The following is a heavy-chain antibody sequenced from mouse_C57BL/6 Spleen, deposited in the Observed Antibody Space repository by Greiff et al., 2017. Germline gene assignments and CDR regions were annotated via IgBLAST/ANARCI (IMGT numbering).Heavy chain of an antibody. Sequence: VQLQQSGPELVKPGASVKISCKASGYSFTGYYMNWVKQSPEKSLEWIGEINPSTGGTTYNQKFKAKATLTVDKSSSTAYMQLKCLTSEDSAVYYCASCSSSWYFDVWGTGTTVTVSS. V-gene: IGHV1-42*01. CDR2: INPSTGGT. CDR3: ASCSSSWYFDV. D-gene: IGHD1-1*01. CDR1: GYSFTGYY. J-gene: IGHJ1*03.